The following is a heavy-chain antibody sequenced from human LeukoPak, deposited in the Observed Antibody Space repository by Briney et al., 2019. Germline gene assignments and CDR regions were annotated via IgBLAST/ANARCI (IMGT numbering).Heavy chain of an antibody. D-gene: IGHD3-9*01. V-gene: IGHV4-34*01. CDR3: ARGLSSSNYDILTGYYVPLYFDY. Sequence: SETLSLTCAVYGGSFSGYYWSWIRQPPGKGLEWIGEINHSGSTNYNPSLKSRVTISVDTSKNQFSLKLSSVTAADTAVYYCARGLSSSNYDILTGYYVPLYFDYWGQGTLVTVSS. CDR2: INHSGST. CDR1: GGSFSGYY. J-gene: IGHJ4*02.